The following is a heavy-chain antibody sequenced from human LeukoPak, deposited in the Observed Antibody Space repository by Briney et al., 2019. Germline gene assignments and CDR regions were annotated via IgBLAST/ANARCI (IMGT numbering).Heavy chain of an antibody. Sequence: SETLSLSCSVSGGSISTYYWSWIRQPAGKGLEWIGRIYTTGGTNYNPSLKSRVTMSVDTSENQFSLKLTSVTAADTAVYYCASRVTMMEAFDIWGQGTMVTVSS. CDR3: ASRVTMMEAFDI. CDR2: IYTTGGT. CDR1: GGSISTYY. J-gene: IGHJ3*02. V-gene: IGHV4-4*07. D-gene: IGHD3-22*01.